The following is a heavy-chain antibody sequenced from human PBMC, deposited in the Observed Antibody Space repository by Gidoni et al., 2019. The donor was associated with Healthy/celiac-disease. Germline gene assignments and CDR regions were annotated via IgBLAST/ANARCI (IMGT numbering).Heavy chain of an antibody. Sequence: QVQLVESGGGVVQPGRSLRLSCAASGFTFSSYGMHWVRQAPGKGLEWVAVISYDGSNKDYADSVKGRFTISRDNSKNTLYLQMNSLRAEDTAVYYCAKDLSGDYVQTFDYWGQGTLVTVSS. J-gene: IGHJ4*02. CDR2: ISYDGSNK. V-gene: IGHV3-30*18. D-gene: IGHD4-17*01. CDR1: GFTFSSYG. CDR3: AKDLSGDYVQTFDY.